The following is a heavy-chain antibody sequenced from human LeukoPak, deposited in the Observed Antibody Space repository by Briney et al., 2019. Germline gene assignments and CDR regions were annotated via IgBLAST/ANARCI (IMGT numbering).Heavy chain of an antibody. CDR1: GYTFTGYY. CDR3: TRASCSSISCYLDY. D-gene: IGHD2-2*01. V-gene: IGHV1-2*06. CDR2: INPNSGGT. Sequence: GASVKVSCKASGYTFTGYYMHWGRQAAGQGLEGMGRINPNSGGTNYAQKFQGRVTMTRDTSISTAYMELSRLRSDDTAVYYCTRASCSSISCYLDYWGQGTLVTVSS. J-gene: IGHJ4*02.